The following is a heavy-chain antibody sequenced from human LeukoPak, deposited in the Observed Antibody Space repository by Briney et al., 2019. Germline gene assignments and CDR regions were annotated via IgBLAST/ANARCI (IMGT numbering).Heavy chain of an antibody. CDR3: ARDPGAAAGTNYFDY. CDR1: GYIFISYG. Sequence: ASVKVSCKASGYIFISYGISWVRQAPGQGLEWMGWISAYNGNTKYAQKLQGRVTMTTDTSTSTAYMELRSLRSDDTAVYYCARDPGAAAGTNYFDYWGQGTLVTVSS. CDR2: ISAYNGNT. D-gene: IGHD6-13*01. J-gene: IGHJ4*02. V-gene: IGHV1-18*01.